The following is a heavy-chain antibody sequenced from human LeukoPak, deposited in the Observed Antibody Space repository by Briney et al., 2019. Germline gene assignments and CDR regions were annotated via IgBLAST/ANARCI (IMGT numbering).Heavy chain of an antibody. CDR2: ISSSGSTI. J-gene: IGHJ3*02. CDR3: ARRSRVTTVVTSDAFDI. D-gene: IGHD4-23*01. Sequence: GGSLRLSCAASGFTFSSYAMSWIRQAPGKGLEWVSYISSSGSTIYYADSVKGRFTISRDNAKNSLYLQMNSLRAEDTAVYYCARRSRVTTVVTSDAFDIWGQGTMVTVSS. V-gene: IGHV3-11*04. CDR1: GFTFSSYA.